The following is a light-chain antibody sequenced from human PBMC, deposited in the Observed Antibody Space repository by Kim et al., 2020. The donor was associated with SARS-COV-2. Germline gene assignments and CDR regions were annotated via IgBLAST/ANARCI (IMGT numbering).Light chain of an antibody. CDR1: SSDGGGYNY. CDR2: DVS. Sequence: VTISCTGTSSDGGGYNYVSWYQQHPGKAPKLMIYDVSKRPSGVPDRFSGSKSGNTASLTISGLQAEDEADYYCCSYAGSYTFKVGVFGGGTQLTVL. CDR3: CSYAGSYTFKVGV. J-gene: IGLJ2*01. V-gene: IGLV2-11*01.